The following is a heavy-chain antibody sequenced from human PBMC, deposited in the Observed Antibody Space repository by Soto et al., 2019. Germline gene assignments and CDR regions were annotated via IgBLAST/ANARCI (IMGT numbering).Heavy chain of an antibody. CDR3: AMSSSGFDAFDI. J-gene: IGHJ3*02. V-gene: IGHV3-53*01. D-gene: IGHD6-19*01. Sequence: PGGSLRVSCSSSGFTVRSNYMSWVRQAPGKGLEWVSVIYSGGSTYYADSVKGRFTISRDNSKNTLYLQMNSLRAEDTAVYYCAMSSSGFDAFDIWGQGTMVPVSS. CDR2: IYSGGST. CDR1: GFTVRSNY.